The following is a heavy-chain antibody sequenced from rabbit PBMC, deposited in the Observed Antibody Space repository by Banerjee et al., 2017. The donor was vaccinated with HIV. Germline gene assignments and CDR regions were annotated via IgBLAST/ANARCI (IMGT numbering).Heavy chain of an antibody. V-gene: IGHV1S40*01. CDR2: IYAGSSGST. D-gene: IGHD7-1*01. CDR3: ARDLAAVTGWNFGL. CDR1: GFSFSNRYH. Sequence: QSLEESGGDLVKPGASLTLTCTASGFSFSNRYHMCWVRQAPGKGLEWIACIYAGSSGSTYYASWAKGRFTITRSTSLNTVTLQMTSLTAADTATYFCARDLAAVTGWNFGLWGQGTLVTVS. J-gene: IGHJ3*01.